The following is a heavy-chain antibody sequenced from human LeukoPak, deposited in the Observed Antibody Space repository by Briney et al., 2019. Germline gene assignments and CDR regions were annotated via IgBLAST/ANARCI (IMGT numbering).Heavy chain of an antibody. D-gene: IGHD3-22*01. J-gene: IGHJ3*02. Sequence: GASVKVSCKASGYTFTSYYMHWVRQAPGQGLEWMGIINPSGGSTSYAQKFQGRVTMTRDTSSSTAYMELSRLRSDDTAVYYCARGITMIVVVRSGNDAFDIWGQGTMVTVSS. CDR3: ARGITMIVVVRSGNDAFDI. CDR2: INPSGGST. V-gene: IGHV1-46*01. CDR1: GYTFTSYY.